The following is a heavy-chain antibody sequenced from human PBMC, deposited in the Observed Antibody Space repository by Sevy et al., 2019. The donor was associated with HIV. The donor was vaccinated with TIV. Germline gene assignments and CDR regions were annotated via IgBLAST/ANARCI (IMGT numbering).Heavy chain of an antibody. Sequence: ASVKVSCKASGYTFTSYGISWVRQAPGQGLEWMGWISAYNGNTNYALKLQGRVTMTTDTSTSTAYMELRSLRSDDTAVYYCARGVTMVRGVRQSPRTTDAFDIWGQGTMVTVSS. D-gene: IGHD3-10*01. V-gene: IGHV1-18*04. CDR1: GYTFTSYG. J-gene: IGHJ3*02. CDR2: ISAYNGNT. CDR3: ARGVTMVRGVRQSPRTTDAFDI.